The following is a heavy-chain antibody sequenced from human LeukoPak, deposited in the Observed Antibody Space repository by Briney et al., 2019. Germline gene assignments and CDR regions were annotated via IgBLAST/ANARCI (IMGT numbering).Heavy chain of an antibody. Sequence: GGSLRLSCTASVFTFSSFEMNWVRQAPGKGLEWVSYISTSGSVKFYADSVKGRFTISRDNAKNSLYLQMNSLRAEDTAVYYCARDYRSRDYYYGMDVWGQGTTVTVSS. J-gene: IGHJ6*02. V-gene: IGHV3-48*03. CDR3: ARDYRSRDYYYGMDV. D-gene: IGHD3-16*02. CDR2: ISTSGSVK. CDR1: VFTFSSFE.